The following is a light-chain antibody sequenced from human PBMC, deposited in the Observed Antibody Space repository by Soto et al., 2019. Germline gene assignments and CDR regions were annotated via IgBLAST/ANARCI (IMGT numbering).Light chain of an antibody. CDR2: EVS. V-gene: IGKV2D-29*02. CDR1: QSLLHITGETF. Sequence: VTTQTPLSLSVAAGQPASISCKSSQSLLHITGETFLFWYLQKPGQSPQLLIYEVSTRVSGVPDRFSGSGSGTDFTLEISRVETDDVGIYYCMQSTQLPPTFGQGTRLEIK. CDR3: MQSTQLPPT. J-gene: IGKJ5*01.